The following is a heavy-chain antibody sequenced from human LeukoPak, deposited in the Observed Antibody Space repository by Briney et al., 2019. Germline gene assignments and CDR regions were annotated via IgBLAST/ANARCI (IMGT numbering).Heavy chain of an antibody. CDR1: GYSISSGYY. D-gene: IGHD1-26*01. CDR2: IYHSGST. Sequence: PSETLSLTCAVSGYSISSGYYWGWIRQPPGKGLEWIGSIYHSGSTYYNPSLKSRVTISVDTSKNQFSLKLSSVTAADTAVYYCAREWEETNDYWGQGTLVTVSS. V-gene: IGHV4-38-2*02. CDR3: AREWEETNDY. J-gene: IGHJ4*02.